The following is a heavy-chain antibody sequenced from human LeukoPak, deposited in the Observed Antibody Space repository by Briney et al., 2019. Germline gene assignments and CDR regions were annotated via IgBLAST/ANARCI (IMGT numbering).Heavy chain of an antibody. CDR1: GFTLSSYA. V-gene: IGHV3-53*01. Sequence: GGSLRLSCVVSGFTLSSYAMSWVRQAPGKGLEWVSVTYSNGRTYYADSVKGRFTISRDISKNTLYLQMNSLRAEDTAVYYCARVLSGRGSLYDYYYYMDVWGKGTTVTISS. CDR3: ARVLSGRGSLYDYYYYMDV. J-gene: IGHJ6*03. D-gene: IGHD3-10*01. CDR2: TYSNGRT.